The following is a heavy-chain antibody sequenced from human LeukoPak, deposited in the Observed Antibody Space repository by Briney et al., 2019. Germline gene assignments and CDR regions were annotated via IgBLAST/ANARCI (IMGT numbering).Heavy chain of an antibody. CDR3: ARHVPGRVAARWFDP. D-gene: IGHD2-15*01. CDR1: GGSISSSSYY. Sequence: SETLSLTCTVSGGSISSSSYYWGWIRQPPGKGLEWIGSIYYSGSTYYNPSLKSRVTISVDTSKNQFSLKLSSVTAADTAVYYCARHVPGRVAARWFDPWGQGTLVTVSS. CDR2: IYYSGST. J-gene: IGHJ5*02. V-gene: IGHV4-39*01.